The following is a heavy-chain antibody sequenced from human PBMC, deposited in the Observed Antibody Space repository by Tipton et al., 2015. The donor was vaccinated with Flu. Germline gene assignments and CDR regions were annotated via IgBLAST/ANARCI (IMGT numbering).Heavy chain of an antibody. CDR2: ISAYNGYT. Sequence: QVQLVQSGAEVKKPGASVKVACEASGYMFIRYGFTWVRQAPGRGLEWMGCISAYNGYTNYAREFQGRVTMTTETSTSTAYMELTSLRSDDTAVYYCARAALGPAPFDFWGQGTLVTVSS. J-gene: IGHJ4*02. CDR1: GYMFIRYG. V-gene: IGHV1-18*01. CDR3: ARAALGPAPFDF.